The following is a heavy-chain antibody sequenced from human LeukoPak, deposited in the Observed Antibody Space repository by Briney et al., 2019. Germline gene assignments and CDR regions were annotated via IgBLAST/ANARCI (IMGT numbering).Heavy chain of an antibody. Sequence: ASVKVSCKASGYTFTSYYMHWVRRAPGQGLEWMGIINPSGGSTSYAQKFQGRVTMTRDTSTSTVYMELSSLRSEDTAVYYCARDLVLDSSGWYLTNWSDPWGQGTLVTVS. D-gene: IGHD6-19*01. J-gene: IGHJ5*02. V-gene: IGHV1-46*01. CDR3: ARDLVLDSSGWYLTNWSDP. CDR2: INPSGGST. CDR1: GYTFTSYY.